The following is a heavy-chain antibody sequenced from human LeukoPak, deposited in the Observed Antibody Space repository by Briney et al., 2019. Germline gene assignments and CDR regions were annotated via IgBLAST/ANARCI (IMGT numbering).Heavy chain of an antibody. CDR3: ARIGYCGGDCYNDY. CDR1: GGTFISYA. Sequence: ASVKVSCKASGGTFISYAISWVRQAPGQGREWMGGIIPIFGTANYAQKFHGRLTITTHESTSTAYMELSSLRSEDTAVYYCARIGYCGGDCYNDYWGQGTLVTVSS. CDR2: IIPIFGTA. J-gene: IGHJ4*02. D-gene: IGHD2-21*02. V-gene: IGHV1-69*05.